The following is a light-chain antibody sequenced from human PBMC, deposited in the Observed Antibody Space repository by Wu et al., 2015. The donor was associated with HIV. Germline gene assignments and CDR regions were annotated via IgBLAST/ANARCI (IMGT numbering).Light chain of an antibody. CDR2: GAS. CDR1: RSISNN. CDR3: QQYNDWPFT. Sequence: EIVMTQSPATLSVSPGERATLSCRASRSISNNLAWYQQKPGQAPRLLIFGASSRATGIPGRFSGSGSGTEFTLTISSLQSEDFALYFCQQYNDWPFTFGQGTRLDIK. J-gene: IGKJ5*01. V-gene: IGKV3-15*01.